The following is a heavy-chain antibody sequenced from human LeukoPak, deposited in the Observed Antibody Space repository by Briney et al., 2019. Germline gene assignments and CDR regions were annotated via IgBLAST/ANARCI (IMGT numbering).Heavy chain of an antibody. CDR3: AKGAWNFDL. CDR1: GFSFNSYW. Sequence: GGSLTLSCVASGFSFNSYWMSWVRQAPGKGLEWVANIKQDGSEKSYVGSVKGRFTISRDNAKNSLYLQMNSLRAADTAIYFCAKGAWNFDLWGRGTLLSVSS. V-gene: IGHV3-7*01. J-gene: IGHJ2*01. CDR2: IKQDGSEK.